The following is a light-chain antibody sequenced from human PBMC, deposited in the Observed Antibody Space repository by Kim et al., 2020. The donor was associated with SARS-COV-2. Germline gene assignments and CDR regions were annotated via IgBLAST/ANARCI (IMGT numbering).Light chain of an antibody. J-gene: IGKJ1*01. CDR2: ATS. V-gene: IGKV1-17*01. CDR1: QDITSD. Sequence: DIQMTQSPSSLSASVGDRVTITCRARQDITSDLGWYQQKPGESPKRLIYATSNLQSGVPSRFSGSGSETEFTLTISSLQPEDFATYYCLQYNDFPWTFGQGTKVDIK. CDR3: LQYNDFPWT.